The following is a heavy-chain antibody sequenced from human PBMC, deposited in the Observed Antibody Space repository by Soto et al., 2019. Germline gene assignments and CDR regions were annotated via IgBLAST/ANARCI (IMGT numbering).Heavy chain of an antibody. V-gene: IGHV5-51*01. J-gene: IGHJ6*02. CDR2: INPGDSDI. Sequence: GESLKISCKASGYSFTTYWIAWVRQMPGKGLEWMGIINPGDSDIRYSPSFQGQVTISADNSIGTAYLQWGSLKASDTAMYYCARHEQFYYYYYGMDVWGQGTAVTVSS. CDR3: ARHEQFYYYYYGMDV. CDR1: GYSFTTYW. D-gene: IGHD4-4*01.